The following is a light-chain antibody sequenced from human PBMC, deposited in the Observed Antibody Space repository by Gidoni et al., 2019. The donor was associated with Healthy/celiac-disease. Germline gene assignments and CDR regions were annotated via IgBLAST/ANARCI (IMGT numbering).Light chain of an antibody. V-gene: IGKV1-33*01. CDR1: QDISNS. CDR2: DAS. Sequence: DIQMTQSPSSLSASVGDRVTITCQASQDISNSLNWYQQKPGKAPKLLIYDASNLEPGVPSRFSGSGSGTDFTFTISSLQPEDIATYYCQQYDNLFTFGPGTKVDIK. J-gene: IGKJ3*01. CDR3: QQYDNLFT.